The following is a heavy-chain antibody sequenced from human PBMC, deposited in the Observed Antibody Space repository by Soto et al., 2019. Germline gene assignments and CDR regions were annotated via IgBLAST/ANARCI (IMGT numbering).Heavy chain of an antibody. Sequence: GGALRLSCAASGFTCRDYAMSWVRQAPGRGLEWVSGVSNSGSSTYYADSVKGRFTISRDNSKNTLYLQMNSLRAEDTAVYYCAKHSRETTTCCGEDWGQGTRVTVSS. CDR1: GFTCRDYA. CDR2: VSNSGSST. D-gene: IGHD2-2*01. J-gene: IGHJ4*02. CDR3: AKHSRETTTCCGED. V-gene: IGHV3-23*01.